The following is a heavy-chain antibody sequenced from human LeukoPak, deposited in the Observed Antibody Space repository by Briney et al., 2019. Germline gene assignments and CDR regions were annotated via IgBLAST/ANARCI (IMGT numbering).Heavy chain of an antibody. CDR3: ARYSSSWFHFDY. CDR1: GGSISSYY. V-gene: IGHV4-59*13. D-gene: IGHD6-13*01. J-gene: IGHJ4*02. CDR2: IYYSGST. Sequence: SETLSLTCTVSGGSISSYYWSWIRQPPGKGLEWIGYIYYSGSTNYNPSLKSRVTISVDTSKNQFSLKLSSVTAADTAVYYCARYSSSWFHFDYWGQGTLVTVSS.